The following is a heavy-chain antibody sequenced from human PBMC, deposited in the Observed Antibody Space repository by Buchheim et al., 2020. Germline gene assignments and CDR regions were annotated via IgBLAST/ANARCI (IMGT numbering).Heavy chain of an antibody. D-gene: IGHD3-22*01. CDR1: GFTFSSYA. CDR2: ISGSGGST. Sequence: EVQLLESGGGLVQPGGSLRLSCAASGFTFSSYAMSWVRQAPGKGLEWVSAISGSGGSTYYADSVKGRFTISRDNSKNKLYLQMNSLRAEDTAVYYCAKIPSYYYDSSGYYYFDYWGQGTL. V-gene: IGHV3-23*01. J-gene: IGHJ4*02. CDR3: AKIPSYYYDSSGYYYFDY.